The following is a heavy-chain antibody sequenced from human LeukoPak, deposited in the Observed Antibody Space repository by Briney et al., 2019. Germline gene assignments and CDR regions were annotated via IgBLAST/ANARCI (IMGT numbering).Heavy chain of an antibody. Sequence: SETLSLTCTVSGGSISSYYWSWIRQPPGKGLEWIGYIYYSGSTNYNPSLKSRVTISVDTSKNQFSLKLSSVTAADTAVYYCATTATGYSSGWVQGWGQGTLVTVSS. CDR2: IYYSGST. J-gene: IGHJ4*02. V-gene: IGHV4-59*08. CDR3: ATTATGYSSGWVQG. D-gene: IGHD6-19*01. CDR1: GGSISSYY.